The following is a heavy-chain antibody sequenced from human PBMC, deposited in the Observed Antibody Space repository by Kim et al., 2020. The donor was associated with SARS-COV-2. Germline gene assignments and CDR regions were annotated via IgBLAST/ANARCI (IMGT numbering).Heavy chain of an antibody. CDR1: GFTVSSNY. CDR2: IYSGGST. D-gene: IGHD6-19*01. Sequence: GGSLRLSCAASGFTVSSNYMSWVRQAPGKGLEWVSVIYSGGSTYYADSVKGRFTISRDNSKNTLYLQMNSLRAEDTAVYYCARRLVRGSLGYWGQGTLVTVSS. CDR3: ARRLVRGSLGY. V-gene: IGHV3-53*01. J-gene: IGHJ4*02.